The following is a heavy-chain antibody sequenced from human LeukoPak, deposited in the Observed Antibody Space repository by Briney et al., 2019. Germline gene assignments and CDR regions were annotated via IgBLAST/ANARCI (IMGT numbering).Heavy chain of an antibody. J-gene: IGHJ6*03. D-gene: IGHD3-10*01. CDR2: INHSGST. V-gene: IGHV4-38-2*02. Sequence: SETLSLTCTVSGYSISSGYYWGWIRQPPGKGLEWIGSINHSGSTNYNPSLKSRVTISVDTSKNQFSLKLSSVTAADTAVYYCARVRGPYYYYMDVWGKGTTVTISS. CDR3: ARVRGPYYYYMDV. CDR1: GYSISSGYY.